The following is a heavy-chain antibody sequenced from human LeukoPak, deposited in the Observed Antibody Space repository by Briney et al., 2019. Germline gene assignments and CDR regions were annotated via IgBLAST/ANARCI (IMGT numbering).Heavy chain of an antibody. D-gene: IGHD2-15*01. J-gene: IGHJ5*02. CDR2: MNPNSGNT. V-gene: IGHV1-8*03. CDR1: GYTFTSYD. Sequence: ASVKVSCKASGYTFTSYDINWVRQATGQGLEWMGWMNPNSGNTGYAQKFQGRVTITRNTSISTAYMELSSLRSKDTAVYYCARERLLRGNSWFDPWGQGTLVTVSS. CDR3: ARERLLRGNSWFDP.